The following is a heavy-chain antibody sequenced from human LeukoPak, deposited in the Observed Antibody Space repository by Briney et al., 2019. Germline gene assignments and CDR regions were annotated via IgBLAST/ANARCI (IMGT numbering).Heavy chain of an antibody. CDR3: ARDAGGLCYDN. J-gene: IGHJ4*02. CDR2: IREDGSER. D-gene: IGHD3-10*02. Sequence: GGSLRLSCAASGFTFSTYCMTWLRQPPGKGLEWVANIREDGSERKYVVSVKGRFTISRDNARNSLYLQMNSLRAEDTAVYYCARDAGGLCYDNWGQGTLVAVSS. CDR1: GFTFSTYC. V-gene: IGHV3-7*01.